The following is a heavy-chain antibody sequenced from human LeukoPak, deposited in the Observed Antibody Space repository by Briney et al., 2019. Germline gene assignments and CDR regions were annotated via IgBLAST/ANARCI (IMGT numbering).Heavy chain of an antibody. CDR1: GGSISDYY. D-gene: IGHD1-26*01. CDR3: ARGEYEDLVDN. V-gene: IGHV4-59*01. CDR2: LYYSGNT. J-gene: IGHJ4*02. Sequence: PSETLSLTCTVSGGSISDYYWSWIRQSPVRGLERIGYLYYSGNTNYNPSLKSRLTISRDMAKNQFSLKLSSVTSADTAVYYCARGEYEDLVDNWGQGTLVTVSS.